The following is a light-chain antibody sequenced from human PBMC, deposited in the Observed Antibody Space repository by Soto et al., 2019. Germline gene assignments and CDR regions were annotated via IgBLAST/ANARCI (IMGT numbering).Light chain of an antibody. CDR3: SAYTRSSTLWV. CDR2: EVS. Sequence: QSVLTQPASVSGSPGQSITVSCTGTGSDVADSKSVSWYQQHPGKAPKLVIYEVSNRPSGISTRFSGSKAGNTASLTISGLQTDDEADYYCSAYTRSSTLWVFGGGTKLTVL. CDR1: GSDVADSKS. J-gene: IGLJ3*02. V-gene: IGLV2-14*01.